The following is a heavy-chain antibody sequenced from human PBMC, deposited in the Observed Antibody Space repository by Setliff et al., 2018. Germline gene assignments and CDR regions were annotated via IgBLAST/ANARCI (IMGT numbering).Heavy chain of an antibody. D-gene: IGHD3-3*01. V-gene: IGHV4-59*08. CDR2: IFYSGST. Sequence: PSETLSLTCTVSGGSISDYYWSWIRQAPGKGLEWIGYIFYSGSTNYNPSLKSRVTISVDTSKNQFSLKLSSVTAADTAVYYCARREGDGYNFWSGYYSPGGYYYGMDVWGQGTTVTVSS. CDR1: GGSISDYY. CDR3: ARREGDGYNFWSGYYSPGGYYYGMDV. J-gene: IGHJ6*02.